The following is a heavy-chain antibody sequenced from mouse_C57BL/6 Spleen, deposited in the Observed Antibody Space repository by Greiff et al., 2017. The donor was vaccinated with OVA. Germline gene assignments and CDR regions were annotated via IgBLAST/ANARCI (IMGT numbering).Heavy chain of an antibody. Sequence: VQLQQSGAELVKPGASVKISCKASGYAFSSYWMNWVKQRPGKGLEWIGQIYPGDGDTNYNGKFKGKATLTADKSSSTAYMQLSSLTSEDSAVYFCAREDDYDGTWFAYWGQGTLGTVSA. CDR3: AREDDYDGTWFAY. CDR1: GYAFSSYW. D-gene: IGHD2-4*01. J-gene: IGHJ3*01. CDR2: IYPGDGDT. V-gene: IGHV1-80*01.